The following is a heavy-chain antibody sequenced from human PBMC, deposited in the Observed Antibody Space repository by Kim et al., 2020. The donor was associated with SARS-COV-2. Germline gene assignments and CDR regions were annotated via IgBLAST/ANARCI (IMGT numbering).Heavy chain of an antibody. CDR2: IYYSGST. Sequence: SETLSLTCTVSGGSISSYYWSWIRQPPGKGLEWIGYIYYSGSTNYNPSLKSRVTISVDTSKNQFSLKLSSVTAADTAVYYCARGGPATAISYWGQGTLVTVSS. D-gene: IGHD2-21*02. CDR1: GGSISSYY. CDR3: ARGGPATAISY. V-gene: IGHV4-59*01. J-gene: IGHJ4*02.